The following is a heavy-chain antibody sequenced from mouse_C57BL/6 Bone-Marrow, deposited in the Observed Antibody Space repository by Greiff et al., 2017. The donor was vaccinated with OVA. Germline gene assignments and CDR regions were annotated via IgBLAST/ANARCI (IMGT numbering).Heavy chain of an antibody. J-gene: IGHJ2*01. V-gene: IGHV1-19*01. CDR1: GYTFTDYY. CDR2: INPYNGGT. CDR3: AREGSTTVKDPYDFDY. Sequence: EVQLQQSGPVLVKPGASVKMSCKASGYTFTDYYMNWVKQSHGKSLEWIGVINPYNGGTSYNQKFKGKGTLTVDKSSSTAYMELNSLTSEDTAVYYCAREGSTTVKDPYDFDYWGQGTTLTVSS. D-gene: IGHD1-1*01.